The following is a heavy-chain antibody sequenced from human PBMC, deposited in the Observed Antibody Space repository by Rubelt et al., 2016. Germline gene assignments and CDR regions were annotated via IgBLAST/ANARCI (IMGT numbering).Heavy chain of an antibody. CDR1: GFTFSSYG. Sequence: VQLVESGGGLVQPGGSLRLSCAASGFTFSSYGMHWVRQAPGKGLEWVAVIWYAGSNKYYADSVKGRLTISRDNSKNTLYLQMNSLRAEDTAVYYCARDPGDGYTPGAFDIWGQGTMVTVSS. CDR2: IWYAGSNK. V-gene: IGHV3-33*08. D-gene: IGHD5-24*01. CDR3: ARDPGDGYTPGAFDI. J-gene: IGHJ3*02.